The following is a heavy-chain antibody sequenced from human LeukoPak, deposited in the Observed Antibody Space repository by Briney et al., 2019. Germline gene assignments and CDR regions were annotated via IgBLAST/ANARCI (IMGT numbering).Heavy chain of an antibody. CDR3: ARGAIVYAIGGYYYYMDV. D-gene: IGHD2-8*01. CDR2: INHSGST. CDR1: GGSFSGYY. J-gene: IGHJ6*03. Sequence: SETLSLTCAVYGGSFSGYYWSWIRQPPGKGLEWIGEINHSGSTNYNPSLKSRVTISVDTPKNQFSLKLSSVTAADPAVYYWARGAIVYAIGGYYYYMDVWGKGTTVTVSS. V-gene: IGHV4-34*01.